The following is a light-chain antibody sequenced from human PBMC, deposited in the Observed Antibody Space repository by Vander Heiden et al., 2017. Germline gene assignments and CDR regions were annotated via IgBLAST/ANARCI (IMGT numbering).Light chain of an antibody. V-gene: IGLV2-14*01. CDR3: NSYTSSSTVV. CDR1: SSDVGGYDY. J-gene: IGLJ2*01. CDR2: EVS. Sequence: QSALTQPASVSVPPGQSITISCTGPSSDVGGYDYVSCYQQHPGKAPKLMIYEVSNRPSGVSNRFSGSKSGNTASLTISGLQAEDETDYYCNSYTSSSTVVFGGGTKLTVL.